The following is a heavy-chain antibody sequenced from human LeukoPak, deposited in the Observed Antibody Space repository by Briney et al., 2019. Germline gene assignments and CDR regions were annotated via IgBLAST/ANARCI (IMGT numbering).Heavy chain of an antibody. J-gene: IGHJ3*02. V-gene: IGHV3-23*01. CDR1: GFTFSSYW. Sequence: GGSLRLSCAASGFTFSSYWMTWVRQAPGKGLEWVSAISGSGGSTYYADSVKGRFTISRDNSKNTLYLQMNSLRAEDTAVYYCAKANGATIFGVVRGGDPFDIWGQGTMVTVSS. CDR3: AKANGATIFGVVRGGDPFDI. D-gene: IGHD3-3*01. CDR2: ISGSGGST.